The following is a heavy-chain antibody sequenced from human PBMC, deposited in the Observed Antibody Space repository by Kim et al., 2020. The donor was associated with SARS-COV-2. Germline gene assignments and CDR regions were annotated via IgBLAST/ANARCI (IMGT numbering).Heavy chain of an antibody. Sequence: GESLKISCKASGYSFTTYWIGWVRQMPGKGLEWLGVIYPGDSDTRYSPSFQGQVTISADNSISTAYLQWSSLRASDTAMYYCAGHWWGYFDSSGYYPLWFGPWGQGTLVTVSS. CDR2: IYPGDSDT. CDR3: AGHWWGYFDSSGYYPLWFGP. J-gene: IGHJ5*02. D-gene: IGHD3-22*01. CDR1: GYSFTTYW. V-gene: IGHV5-51*01.